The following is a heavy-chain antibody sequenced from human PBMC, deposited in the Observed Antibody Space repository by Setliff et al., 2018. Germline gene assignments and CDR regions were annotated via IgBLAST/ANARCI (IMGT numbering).Heavy chain of an antibody. CDR1: GYSFSRSW. CDR2: VYPGDSDT. CDR3: ARPIESSRWHPFDS. D-gene: IGHD2-2*01. V-gene: IGHV5-51*01. J-gene: IGHJ5*01. Sequence: GESLKISCQGFGYSFSRSWIVWVRQMPGRGLEWLGIVYPGDSDTRYNPSFQGQVTISVDTSINTVYLQWSRLEASDSGIYYCARPIESSRWHPFDSWGQGTLVTVSS.